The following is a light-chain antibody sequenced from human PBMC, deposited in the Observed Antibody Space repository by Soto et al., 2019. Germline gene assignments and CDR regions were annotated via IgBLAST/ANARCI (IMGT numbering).Light chain of an antibody. J-gene: IGKJ4*01. CDR2: AAS. CDR3: HQSSGTPPVT. CDR1: QSMNKW. V-gene: IGKV1-39*01. Sequence: DIQMTQSPSSLSASVGDRVTITCRASQSMNKWLNWYQVKPGTAPKLLIYAASRLESGVPSRFSGGGSGTNLTLTIRSLQPEVFAHYYCHQSSGTPPVTFGGGPKVDIK.